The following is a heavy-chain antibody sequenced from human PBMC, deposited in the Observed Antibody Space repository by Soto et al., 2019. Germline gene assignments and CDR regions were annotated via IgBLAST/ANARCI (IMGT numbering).Heavy chain of an antibody. CDR1: GDITRYY. D-gene: IGHD4-17*01. Sequence: TLSLTCPVSGDITRYYWGWIRQPPGKGLEWIGSVYYTGITYYSPSLKSRVTISVDTSKKLFSLKLSSVTAADTAVYYCVRDTGYDYGDFLDYWGQGTLVTVSS. J-gene: IGHJ4*02. V-gene: IGHV4-39*02. CDR2: VYYTGIT. CDR3: VRDTGYDYGDFLDY.